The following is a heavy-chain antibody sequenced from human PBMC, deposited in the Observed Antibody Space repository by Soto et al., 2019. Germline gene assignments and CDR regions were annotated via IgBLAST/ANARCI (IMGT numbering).Heavy chain of an antibody. CDR2: ISSSSSTI. D-gene: IGHD3-3*01. J-gene: IGHJ6*03. Sequence: EVQLVESGGGLVQPGGSLRLSCAASGFTFSSYSMNWVRQAPGKGLEWVSYISSSSSTIYYADSVKGRFTISRDNAKNSLYLQMNSLRAEDTAVYYCARGESGNYYYYYMDVWGKGTTVTVSS. CDR3: ARGESGNYYYYYMDV. V-gene: IGHV3-48*01. CDR1: GFTFSSYS.